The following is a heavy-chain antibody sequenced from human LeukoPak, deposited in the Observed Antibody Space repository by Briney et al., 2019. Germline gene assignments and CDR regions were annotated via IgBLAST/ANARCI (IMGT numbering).Heavy chain of an antibody. Sequence: PSETLSLTCTVSGGSISSYYWSWIRQPPGKGLEWIGYIYYSGSTNYNPSLKSRVTMSVDTSKNQFSLKLSSVTAADTTVYYCARVESSSSYFDYWGQGTLVTVSS. CDR3: ARVESSSSYFDY. V-gene: IGHV4-59*12. CDR2: IYYSGST. CDR1: GGSISSYY. D-gene: IGHD6-6*01. J-gene: IGHJ4*02.